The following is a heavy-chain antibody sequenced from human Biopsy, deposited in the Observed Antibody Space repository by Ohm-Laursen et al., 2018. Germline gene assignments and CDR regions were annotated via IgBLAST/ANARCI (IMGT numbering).Heavy chain of an antibody. D-gene: IGHD2-8*01. J-gene: IGHJ4*02. CDR3: ARDPLNGHKHFDY. CDR2: INCKTGAT. V-gene: IGHV1-2*02. CDR1: SYTFTDYN. Sequence: SVNVSCKASSYTFTDYNIHWMRQAPGQGLEWLGYINCKTGATNYAQKFQVTVTMTRDTSISTAYLALGSLRSADTAIYYCARDPLNGHKHFDYWGQGSLVTVSS.